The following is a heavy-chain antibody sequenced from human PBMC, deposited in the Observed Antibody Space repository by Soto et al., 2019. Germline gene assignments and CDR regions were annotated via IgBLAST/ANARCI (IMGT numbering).Heavy chain of an antibody. Sequence: GASVKVSCKASGYTFTGYYMHWVRQAPGQGLEWMGWINPNSGGTNYAQKFQGWVTMTRDTSISTAYMELSRLRSDDTAVYYCARDGGTRITGTQYPRYYFDYWGQGTLVTVSS. J-gene: IGHJ4*02. CDR2: INPNSGGT. V-gene: IGHV1-2*04. CDR3: ARDGGTRITGTQYPRYYFDY. D-gene: IGHD1-20*01. CDR1: GYTFTGYY.